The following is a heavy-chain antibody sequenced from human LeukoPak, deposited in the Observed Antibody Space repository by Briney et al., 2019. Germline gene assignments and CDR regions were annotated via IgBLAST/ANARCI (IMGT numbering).Heavy chain of an antibody. CDR3: TRAGHNWEHDY. D-gene: IGHD5-24*01. CDR2: INSDGSST. CDR1: GFTFTTNG. Sequence: GGSLRLSCAASGFTFTTNGIHWVRQAPGKGLVWVSRINSDGSSTSYADSVKGRFTISRDNAKNTLYLQMNSLRADDTAVYYCTRAGHNWEHDYWGQGTLVTVSS. V-gene: IGHV3-74*01. J-gene: IGHJ4*02.